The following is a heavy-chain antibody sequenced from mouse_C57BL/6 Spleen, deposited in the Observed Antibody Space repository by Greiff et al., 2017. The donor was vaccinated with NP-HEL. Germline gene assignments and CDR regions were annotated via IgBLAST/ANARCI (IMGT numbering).Heavy chain of an antibody. J-gene: IGHJ4*01. CDR2: IWSGGST. V-gene: IGHV2-2*01. Sequence: QVQLKQSGPGLVQPSQSLSITCTVSGFSLTSYGVHWVRQSPGKGLEWLGVIWSGGSTDYNAAFISRLSISKDNSKSQVFFKMNSLQADDTAIYYCARNLLRQLRLNYAMDYWGQGTSVTVSS. CDR3: ARNLLRQLRLNYAMDY. CDR1: GFSLTSYG. D-gene: IGHD3-2*02.